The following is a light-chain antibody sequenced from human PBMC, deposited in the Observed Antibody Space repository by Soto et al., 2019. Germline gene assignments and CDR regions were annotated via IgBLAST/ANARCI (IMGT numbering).Light chain of an antibody. Sequence: GLRGTPVALTMSQGERATLPCRASQSISSTYLTWYHQKPGQAPRLLIYDASRRATGIPDRLSGTGSGTDVSRIIGGPELGSVAVYYSKLSARLLWTIGVGTKVDIK. V-gene: IGKV3-20*01. J-gene: IGKJ1*01. CDR1: QSISSTY. CDR2: DAS. CDR3: KLSARLLWT.